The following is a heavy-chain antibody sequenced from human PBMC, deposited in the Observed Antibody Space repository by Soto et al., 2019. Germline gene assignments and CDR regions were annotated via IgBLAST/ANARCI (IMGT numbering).Heavy chain of an antibody. D-gene: IGHD2-15*01. CDR2: SRNKVDSDTT. V-gene: IGHV3-72*01. Sequence: PGESLRLSCAASGFTFRDHYMEWVRQAPGKGLEWGGRSRNKVDSDTTEYAASVRGRFTLSRDDSQTSLSLQMNSRKTEGTALDYCSTGTVDAMDYWGQGTLVTVSS. CDR3: STGTVDAMDY. CDR1: GFTFRDHY. J-gene: IGHJ4*02.